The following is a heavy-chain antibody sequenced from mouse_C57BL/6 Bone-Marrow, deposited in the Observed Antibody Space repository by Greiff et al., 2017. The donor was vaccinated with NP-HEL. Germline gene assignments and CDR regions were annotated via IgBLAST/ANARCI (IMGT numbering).Heavy chain of an antibody. D-gene: IGHD1-1*01. CDR2: INYDGSST. V-gene: IGHV5-16*01. CDR3: ARGATTVGVDYFDY. CDR1: GFTFSDYY. Sequence: EVMLVESEGGLVQPGSSMKLSCTASGFTFSDYYMAWVRQVPEKGLEWVANINYDGSSTYYLDSLKSRFIIARDNAKNILYLQMSSLKSEDTATYYCARGATTVGVDYFDYWGQGTTLTVSS. J-gene: IGHJ2*01.